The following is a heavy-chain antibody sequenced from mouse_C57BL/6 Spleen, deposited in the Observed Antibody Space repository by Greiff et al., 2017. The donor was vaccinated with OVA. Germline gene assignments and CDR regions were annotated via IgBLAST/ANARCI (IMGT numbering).Heavy chain of an antibody. CDR1: GYTFTSYW. V-gene: IGHV1-55*01. CDR3: AREFYDYDKAFDY. Sequence: QVQLQQPGAELVKPGASVKMSCKASGYTFTSYWITWVKQRPGQGLEWIGDIYPGSGSTNYNEKFKSKATLTVDTSSSTAYMQLSSLTSEDSAVYYCAREFYDYDKAFDYWGQGTTLTVSS. J-gene: IGHJ2*01. D-gene: IGHD2-4*01. CDR2: IYPGSGST.